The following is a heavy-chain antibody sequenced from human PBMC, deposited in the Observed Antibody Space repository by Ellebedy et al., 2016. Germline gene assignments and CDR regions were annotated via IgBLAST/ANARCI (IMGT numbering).Heavy chain of an antibody. J-gene: IGHJ4*02. V-gene: IGHV3-23*01. CDR3: ARDRTLLEYFFGH. D-gene: IGHD2/OR15-2a*01. CDR2: ISGSGGST. CDR1: GFTFSSYA. Sequence: GGSLRLSXAASGFTFSSYAMSWVRQAPGKGLEWVSAISGSGGSTYYADSVKGRFIISRANSKKTLYLQMNNLRAEDTAVYYCARDRTLLEYFFGHWGQGTLVTVSS.